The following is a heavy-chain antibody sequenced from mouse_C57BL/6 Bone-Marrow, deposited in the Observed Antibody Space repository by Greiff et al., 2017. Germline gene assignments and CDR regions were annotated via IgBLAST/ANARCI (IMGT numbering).Heavy chain of an antibody. Sequence: QVQLKESGAELVKPGASVKISCKASGYAFSSYWMNWVKQRPGKGLEWIGQIYPGDGDTNYNGKFKGKATLTADKSSSTAYMQLSSLTSEDSAVYFCARDGYHAGWYFDVWGTGTTVTVSS. CDR3: ARDGYHAGWYFDV. CDR1: GYAFSSYW. V-gene: IGHV1-80*01. D-gene: IGHD2-3*01. CDR2: IYPGDGDT. J-gene: IGHJ1*03.